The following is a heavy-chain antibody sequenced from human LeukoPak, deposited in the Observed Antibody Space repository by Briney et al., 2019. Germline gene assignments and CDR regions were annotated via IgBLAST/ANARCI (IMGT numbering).Heavy chain of an antibody. J-gene: IGHJ4*02. CDR3: AREGGYGSGSYYL. CDR1: GGSISSGGYS. CDR2: IYYSGST. V-gene: IGHV4-30-4*07. Sequence: SETLSPTCAVSGGSISSGGYSWSWIRPPPGKGLEWIGYIYYSGSTYYNPSLKRRVIISVDTSKNQFSLKLSSVTAADTAVYYCAREGGYGSGSYYLWGQGTLVTVSS. D-gene: IGHD3-10*01.